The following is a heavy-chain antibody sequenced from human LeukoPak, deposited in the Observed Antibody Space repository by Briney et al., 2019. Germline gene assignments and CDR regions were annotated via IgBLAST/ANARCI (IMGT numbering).Heavy chain of an antibody. J-gene: IGHJ6*02. D-gene: IGHD1-26*01. V-gene: IGHV1-8*01. CDR2: MNPNSGNT. CDR3: ARVGATPYYYGMDV. Sequence: AASVKVSCKASGHTFTSYDINWVRQATGQGLEWMGWMNPNSGNTGYAQKFQGRVTMTRNTSISTAYIELSSLRSEDTAVYYCARVGATPYYYGMDVWGQGTTVTVSS. CDR1: GHTFTSYD.